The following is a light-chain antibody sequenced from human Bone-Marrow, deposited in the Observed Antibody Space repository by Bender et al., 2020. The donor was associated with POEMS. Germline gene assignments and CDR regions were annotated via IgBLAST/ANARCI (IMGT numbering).Light chain of an antibody. J-gene: IGLJ1*01. CDR1: STYLGRDNF. Sequence: QSDLTQPASVSGSPGQSITISCTGLSTYLGRDNFVSWYQRHPGKVPKLMIYDVSNRPSGVSNRFSGSKSGNTASLTISGLQAEDEADYYCTSYTRTTTPYVFGTGTKVTVL. V-gene: IGLV2-14*03. CDR2: DVS. CDR3: TSYTRTTTPYV.